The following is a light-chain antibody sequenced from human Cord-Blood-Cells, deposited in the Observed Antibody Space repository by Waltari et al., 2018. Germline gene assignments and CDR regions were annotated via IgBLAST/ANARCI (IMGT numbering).Light chain of an antibody. Sequence: DIQMTQSPSSLSASVGPRVTLTCRASQSISSYLNWYQQKPGKAPKLLISAASSLQSGVPSRFSRSGSGTDFTLTISSLQPEDFATYYCQQSYSTPYTFGQGTKLEIK. CDR2: AAS. J-gene: IGKJ2*01. CDR1: QSISSY. V-gene: IGKV1-39*01. CDR3: QQSYSTPYT.